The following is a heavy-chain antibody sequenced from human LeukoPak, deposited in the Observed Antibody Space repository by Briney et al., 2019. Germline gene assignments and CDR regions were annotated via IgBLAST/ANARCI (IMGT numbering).Heavy chain of an antibody. CDR2: IYYSGST. V-gene: IGHV4-39*01. J-gene: IGHJ3*02. D-gene: IGHD3-9*01. Sequence: SETLSLTCTVSGGSISSSSYYWGWIRQPPGKGLEWIGSIYYSGSTYYNPSLKSRVTISVDTSKNQLSLKLSSVTAADTAVYYCARHRNDILTGYFAFDIWGQGTMVTVSS. CDR1: GGSISSSSYY. CDR3: ARHRNDILTGYFAFDI.